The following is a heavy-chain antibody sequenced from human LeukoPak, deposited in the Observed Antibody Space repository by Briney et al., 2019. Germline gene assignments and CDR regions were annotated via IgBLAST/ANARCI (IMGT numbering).Heavy chain of an antibody. V-gene: IGHV5-51*01. CDR1: GYSFSNYW. Sequence: GESLKISCKGSGYSFSNYWISWVRQMPGKGLEWMGIIYPGDSDTRNSPSFQGQVTISADKSIGTAYLQWGSLKASDTAMYYCARRADSSAYYTYWGQGTLVTVFS. CDR3: ARRADSSAYYTY. J-gene: IGHJ4*02. CDR2: IYPGDSDT. D-gene: IGHD3-22*01.